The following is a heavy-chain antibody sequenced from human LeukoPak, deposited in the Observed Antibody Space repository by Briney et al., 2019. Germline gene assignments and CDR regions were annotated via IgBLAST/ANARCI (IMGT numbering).Heavy chain of an antibody. D-gene: IGHD1-20*01. J-gene: IGHJ3*02. CDR1: GGTFSSYA. Sequence: SVKVSCKASGGTFSSYAISWVRQDPGQGLEWMGGIIPIFGTANYAQKFQGRVTIIADESTSTAYMELSSLRSEDTAVYCCARDKGYNWKHAAFDIWGQGTMVTVSS. CDR2: IIPIFGTA. CDR3: ARDKGYNWKHAAFDI. V-gene: IGHV1-69*13.